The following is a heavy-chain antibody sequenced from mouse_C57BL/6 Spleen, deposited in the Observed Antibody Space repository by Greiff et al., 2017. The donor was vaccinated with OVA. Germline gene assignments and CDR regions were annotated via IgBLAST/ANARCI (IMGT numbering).Heavy chain of an antibody. CDR1: GFSLTSYG. CDR3: ARSTVYLDY. CDR2: IWSGGST. Sequence: VMLVESGPGLVQPSQSLSITCTVSGFSLTSYGVHWVRQSPGKGLEWLGVIWSGGSTDYNAAFISRLSISKDNSKSQVIFKMNSLQADDTAIYYCARSTVYLDYWGQGTTLTVSS. V-gene: IGHV2-2*01. J-gene: IGHJ2*01.